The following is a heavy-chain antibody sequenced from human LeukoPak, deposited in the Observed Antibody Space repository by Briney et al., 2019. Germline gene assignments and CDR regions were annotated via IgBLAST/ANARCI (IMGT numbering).Heavy chain of an antibody. V-gene: IGHV1-46*01. CDR1: GYTFTSYY. CDR3: AREGVAGPFDY. D-gene: IGHD6-19*01. CDR2: INPSGGST. J-gene: IGHJ4*02. Sequence: GASVKVSCKASGYTFTSYYMDWVRQAPGQGLEWMGIINPSGGSTSYAQKFQGRVTMTRDTSTSTVYMELSSLRSEDPAVYDCAREGVAGPFDYWGQGTLVTVSS.